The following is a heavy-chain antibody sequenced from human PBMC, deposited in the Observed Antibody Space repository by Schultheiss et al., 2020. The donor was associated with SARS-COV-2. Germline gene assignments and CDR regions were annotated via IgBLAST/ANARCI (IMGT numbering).Heavy chain of an antibody. J-gene: IGHJ4*02. V-gene: IGHV4-59*12. CDR2: IYYSGST. Sequence: SETLSLTCTVSGGSISSYYWSWIRQPPGKGLEWIGYIYYSGSTNYNPSLKSRVTMSVDTSKNQFSLKLSSVTAADTAVYYCARDTHSYGFDYWGQGTLVTVSS. D-gene: IGHD5-18*01. CDR1: GGSISSYY. CDR3: ARDTHSYGFDY.